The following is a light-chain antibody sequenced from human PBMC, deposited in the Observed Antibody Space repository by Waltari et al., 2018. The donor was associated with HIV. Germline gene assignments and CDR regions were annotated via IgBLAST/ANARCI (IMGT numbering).Light chain of an antibody. Sequence: QSVLTQPPSTSAAPGQRVTISCSGDTSSSQFTSFSWYQQLPGAAPKLLIYDISHRPSGVPDRFSGSKSGASASLASTSLRADDEGLYYCATWSAVLRAGVFGGGTKLTVL. J-gene: IGLJ3*02. CDR2: DIS. CDR1: TSSSQFTS. CDR3: ATWSAVLRAGV. V-gene: IGLV1-47*01.